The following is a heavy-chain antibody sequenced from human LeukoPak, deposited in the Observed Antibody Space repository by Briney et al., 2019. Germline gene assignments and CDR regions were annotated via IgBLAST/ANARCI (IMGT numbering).Heavy chain of an antibody. J-gene: IGHJ4*02. CDR2: ISGSGGST. Sequence: GGSLRLSCAASGFTLSSYAMSWVRQAPGKGLEWVSAISGSGGSTYYADSVKGRFTISRDNSKNTLYLQMNSLRAEDTAVYYCAKVDYGDDEYYFDYWGQGTLVTVSS. V-gene: IGHV3-23*01. CDR3: AKVDYGDDEYYFDY. D-gene: IGHD4-17*01. CDR1: GFTLSSYA.